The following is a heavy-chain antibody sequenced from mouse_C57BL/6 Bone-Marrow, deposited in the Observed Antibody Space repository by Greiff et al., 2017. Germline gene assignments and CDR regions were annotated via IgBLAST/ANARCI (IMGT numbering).Heavy chain of an antibody. CDR1: GFTFSSYA. D-gene: IGHD1-1*01. V-gene: IGHV5-4*03. CDR2: ISDGGSYT. Sequence: EVKLVESGGGLVKPGGSLKLSCAASGFTFSSYAMSWVRQTPEKRLEWVATISDGGSYTYYPDNVKGRFTISRDNAKNNLYLQMSHLKSEDTAMYYCARGGLDYGSTDYWGQGTTLTVSS. J-gene: IGHJ2*01. CDR3: ARGGLDYGSTDY.